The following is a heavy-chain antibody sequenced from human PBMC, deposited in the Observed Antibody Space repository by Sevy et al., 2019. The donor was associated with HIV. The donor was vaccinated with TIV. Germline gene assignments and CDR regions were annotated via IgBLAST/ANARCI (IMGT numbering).Heavy chain of an antibody. Sequence: SETLSLTCTVSGGSISSGGYYWSWIRQHPGKGLEWIGYIYSRGSTYSNPSLKSRVTISVDTSKNRYSLKLSAVTAADTDVYYCASYYYDSSGYSYYFDDWGQGTLVTVSS. J-gene: IGHJ4*02. D-gene: IGHD3-22*01. V-gene: IGHV4-31*03. CDR2: IYSRGST. CDR3: ASYYYDSSGYSYYFDD. CDR1: GGSISSGGYY.